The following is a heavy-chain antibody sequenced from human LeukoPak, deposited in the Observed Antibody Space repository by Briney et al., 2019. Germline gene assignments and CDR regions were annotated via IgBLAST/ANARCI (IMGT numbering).Heavy chain of an antibody. CDR1: GGSVTGGGYY. Sequence: SETLSLTCSVSGGSVTGGGYYWSWIRQHPGKGLKWIGFASYSGGTYYNPSLMSRITISVDRSQNQFSLRMRDVTAADTAVYFCATAKWEYFYFDSWGQGALVAVSS. CDR2: ASYSGGT. J-gene: IGHJ4*02. V-gene: IGHV4-31*03. CDR3: ATAKWEYFYFDS. D-gene: IGHD1-26*01.